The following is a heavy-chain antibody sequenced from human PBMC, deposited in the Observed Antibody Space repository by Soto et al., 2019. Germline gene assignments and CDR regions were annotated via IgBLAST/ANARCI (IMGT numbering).Heavy chain of an antibody. V-gene: IGHV5-51*01. D-gene: IGHD2-15*01. CDR1: GYNFATDW. CDR2: IYPGDSDT. J-gene: IGHJ4*02. CDR3: ARHHGGRCDY. Sequence: GESLKISCKASGYNFATDWIGWVRQMPGKGLEWMGIIYPGDSDTRYSPSFQGQVTISADKSISTAYLQWSSLKASDTAMYYCARHHGGRCDYWGQGTRVTVSS.